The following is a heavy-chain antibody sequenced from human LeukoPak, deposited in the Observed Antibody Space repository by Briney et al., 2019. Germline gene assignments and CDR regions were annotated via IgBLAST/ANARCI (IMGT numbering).Heavy chain of an antibody. Sequence: GGSLRPSCAASGFTFSSFAMHWVRQSPVKGLEWVAVISHDGRITYHSDSMKGRFTISRDNSKNILYLQMTNLRVEDTAVYYCARDPEVAKPDYFDHWGQGTLVTVSS. CDR1: GFTFSSFA. J-gene: IGHJ4*02. D-gene: IGHD5-12*01. V-gene: IGHV3-30*04. CDR3: ARDPEVAKPDYFDH. CDR2: ISHDGRIT.